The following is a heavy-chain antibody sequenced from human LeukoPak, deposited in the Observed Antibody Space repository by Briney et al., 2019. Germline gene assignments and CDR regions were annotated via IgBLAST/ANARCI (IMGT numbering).Heavy chain of an antibody. Sequence: SETLSLTCAVYGGSFSGYYCSWIRQPPGKGLEWIGEINHSGSTNYNPSLKSRVTISVDTSKNQFSLKLSSVTAADTAVYYCARRPSRYCSSTSCYVAAFDIWGQGTMVTVSS. CDR3: ARRPSRYCSSTSCYVAAFDI. CDR2: INHSGST. V-gene: IGHV4-34*01. CDR1: GGSFSGYY. D-gene: IGHD2-2*01. J-gene: IGHJ3*02.